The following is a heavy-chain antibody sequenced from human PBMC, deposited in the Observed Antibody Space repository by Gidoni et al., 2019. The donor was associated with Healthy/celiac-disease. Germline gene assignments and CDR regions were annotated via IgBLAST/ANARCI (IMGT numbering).Heavy chain of an antibody. CDR3: ARNYDFWSGYLRHYYYGMDV. D-gene: IGHD3-3*01. Sequence: QAQLVQSGAGAKKPGSPVRVSCRASGVTFSSHALSGVRQAPGQGVEWMGGIIPIFGTANYAQKFQGRVTSTADKSTSTAYMELSSLRSEDTAVYYCARNYDFWSGYLRHYYYGMDVWGQGTTVTVSS. CDR1: GVTFSSHA. V-gene: IGHV1-69*06. CDR2: IIPIFGTA. J-gene: IGHJ6*02.